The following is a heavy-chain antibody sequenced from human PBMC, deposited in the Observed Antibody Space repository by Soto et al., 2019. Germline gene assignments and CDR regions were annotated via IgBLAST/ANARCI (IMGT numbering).Heavy chain of an antibody. CDR3: ARAGVATIYPGNNWFDP. J-gene: IGHJ5*02. Sequence: PSETLSLTCTVSCGSISSGDYYWSWIRQPPGKGLEWIGYIYYSGSTYYNPSLKSRVTISVDTSKNQFSLNLSSVTAADTAMYYCARAGVATIYPGNNWFDPWGQGTLVTVSS. CDR2: IYYSGST. V-gene: IGHV4-30-4*01. D-gene: IGHD5-12*01. CDR1: CGSISSGDYY.